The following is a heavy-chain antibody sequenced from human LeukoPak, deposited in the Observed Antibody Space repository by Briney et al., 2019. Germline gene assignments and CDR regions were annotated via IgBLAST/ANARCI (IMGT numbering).Heavy chain of an antibody. Sequence: GGSLRLSCAASGFTFSSYSMNWVRQAPGKGLEWVSYISSSGSTIHYADSVRGRFTISRDNAKNSLFLQMNSLRAEDTAVYFCARVNSSSSDYWGQGTLVTVSS. J-gene: IGHJ4*02. D-gene: IGHD2/OR15-2a*01. CDR2: ISSSGSTI. CDR1: GFTFSSYS. V-gene: IGHV3-48*04. CDR3: ARVNSSSSDY.